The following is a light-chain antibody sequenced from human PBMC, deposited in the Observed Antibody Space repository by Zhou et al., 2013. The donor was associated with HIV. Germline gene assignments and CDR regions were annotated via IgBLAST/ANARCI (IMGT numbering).Light chain of an antibody. CDR2: DTS. V-gene: IGKV3-11*01. Sequence: EIVLTQSPATLSLSPGERATLSCRASQSVARFLAWYQQKPGQAPRLLIYDTSNRATGIPARFSGSGSGTEFTLTISSMQSEDFAVYYCQQNNDRPRTFGQGTKLEIK. CDR1: QSVARF. CDR3: QQNNDRPRT. J-gene: IGKJ2*01.